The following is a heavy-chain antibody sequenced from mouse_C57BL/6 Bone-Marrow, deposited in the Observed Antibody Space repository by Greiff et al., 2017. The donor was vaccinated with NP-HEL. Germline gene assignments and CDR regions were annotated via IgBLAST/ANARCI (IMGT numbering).Heavy chain of an antibody. J-gene: IGHJ2*01. CDR1: GYTFTSYW. V-gene: IGHV1-59*01. D-gene: IGHD2-5*01. CDR3: ARYYSNYLYYFDY. Sequence: VQLQQSGAELVRPGTSVKLSCKASGYTFTSYWMHWVKQRPGQGLEWIGVIDPSDSYTNYNQKFKGKATLTVDTSSSTAYMQLSSLTSEDSAVYYCARYYSNYLYYFDYWGQGTTLTVSS. CDR2: IDPSDSYT.